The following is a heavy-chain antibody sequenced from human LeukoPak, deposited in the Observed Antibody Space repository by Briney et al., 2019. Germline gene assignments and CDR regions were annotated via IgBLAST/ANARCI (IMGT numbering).Heavy chain of an antibody. J-gene: IGHJ3*02. CDR2: IIPIFGTA. V-gene: IGHV1-69*05. D-gene: IGHD2-2*01. Sequence: SVKVSCKVSGYTLTELSMHWVRQAPGQGLEWMGGIIPIFGTANYAQKFQGRVTITTDESTSTAYMELSSLRSEDTAVYYCATPGKGGIVVVPAADDAFDIWGQGTMVTVSS. CDR3: ATPGKGGIVVVPAADDAFDI. CDR1: GYTLTELS.